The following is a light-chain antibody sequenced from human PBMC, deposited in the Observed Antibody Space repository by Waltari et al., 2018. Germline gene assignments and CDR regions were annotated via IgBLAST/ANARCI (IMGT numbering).Light chain of an antibody. CDR2: DGS. J-gene: IGLJ2*01. V-gene: IGLV3-21*03. Sequence: SYVLTQPPSVSLAPGTTATLTCGGDNVGRKSVHWYQQKPGQAPVLVVFDGSDRPPGIPERFSGSNSGNTATLTISRVEAGDEADYYCHLWDSSSDHVIFGGGTKLTVL. CDR3: HLWDSSSDHVI. CDR1: NVGRKS.